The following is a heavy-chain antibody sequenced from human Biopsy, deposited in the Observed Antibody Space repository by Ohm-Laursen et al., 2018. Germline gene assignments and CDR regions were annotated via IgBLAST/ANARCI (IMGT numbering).Heavy chain of an antibody. V-gene: IGHV1-18*04. CDR2: ISPYNDKT. Sequence: ASVKVSCKASGYSFTKYYINWVRQAPGQGLEWMGWISPYNDKTSYPPKLQDRVTMTADTSTNTAHMELRSLRSDDTAVYYCARVFCTSTTCYGLLDNWGQGTVVTVSS. CDR3: ARVFCTSTTCYGLLDN. CDR1: GYSFTKYY. D-gene: IGHD2/OR15-2a*01. J-gene: IGHJ4*02.